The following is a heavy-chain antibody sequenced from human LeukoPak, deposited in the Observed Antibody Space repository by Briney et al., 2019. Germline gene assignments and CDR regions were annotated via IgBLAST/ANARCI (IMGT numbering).Heavy chain of an antibody. CDR2: INPSGGST. Sequence: ASVKVSCKASGYTFTSYYMHWVRQAPGQGLEWMGIINPSGGSTSYAQKFQGRVTMTRDTSISTAYMELSRLTSDDTAVYYCARDLSSTSNWEFDYWGQGSLVTVSS. J-gene: IGHJ4*02. D-gene: IGHD7-27*01. V-gene: IGHV1-46*01. CDR1: GYTFTSYY. CDR3: ARDLSSTSNWEFDY.